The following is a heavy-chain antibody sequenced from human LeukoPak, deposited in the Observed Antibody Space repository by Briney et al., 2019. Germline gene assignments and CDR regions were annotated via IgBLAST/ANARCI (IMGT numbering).Heavy chain of an antibody. J-gene: IGHJ6*02. CDR3: ARDMRAAAANRYYYYGMDV. D-gene: IGHD6-13*01. CDR2: IKQGGSEK. V-gene: IGHV3-7*01. Sequence: PGGSLRLSCAASGFTFSSYWMSWVRQAPGKGLEWVANIKQGGSEKYYVDSVKGRYTISRDNAKNSLYLQMNSLRAEDTAVYYCARDMRAAAANRYYYYGMDVWGQGTTVTVSS. CDR1: GFTFSSYW.